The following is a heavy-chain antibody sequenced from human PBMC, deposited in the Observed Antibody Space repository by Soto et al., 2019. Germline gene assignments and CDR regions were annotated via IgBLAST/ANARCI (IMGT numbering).Heavy chain of an antibody. CDR1: GFTFSSYG. CDR3: AKALRLLYSSGWVGVASDI. J-gene: IGHJ3*02. Sequence: PGGSLRLSCAASGFTFSSYGMHWVRQAPGKGLEWVAVIWYDGSNKYYADSVKGRFTISRDNSRNTLYLQMTSLRAEDTAVYYCAKALRLLYSSGWVGVASDIWGQGTKVTVSS. V-gene: IGHV3-33*06. D-gene: IGHD6-19*01. CDR2: IWYDGSNK.